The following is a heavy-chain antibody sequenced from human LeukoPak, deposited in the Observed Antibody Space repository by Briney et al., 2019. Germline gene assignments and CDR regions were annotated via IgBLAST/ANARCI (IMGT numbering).Heavy chain of an antibody. V-gene: IGHV3-21*01. D-gene: IGHD5-24*01. CDR2: ISTISTYI. CDR1: RFTFSSYN. CDR3: ATGSDLEGSFDY. Sequence: PGGSLRLSCAASRFTFSSYNMNWVRQAPGKGLEWVSSISTISTYIYYADSVKGRFTISRDNAKNSLYLQMNSLRAEDTALYYYATGSDLEGSFDYWGQGTLVTVSS. J-gene: IGHJ4*02.